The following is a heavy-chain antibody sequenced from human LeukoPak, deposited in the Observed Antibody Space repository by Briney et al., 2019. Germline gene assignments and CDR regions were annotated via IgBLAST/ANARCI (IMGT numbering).Heavy chain of an antibody. CDR1: DGSISGHY. CDR2: IYYSGST. Sequence: KPSETLSLTCTVSDGSISGHYWNWIRQPPGMDLEWIGYIYYSGSTYYNPSLKSRVTISVDTSKNQFSLKLSSVTAADTAVYYCARVGSGYYLVDWGQGTLVTVSS. CDR3: ARVGSGYYLVD. V-gene: IGHV4-59*06. D-gene: IGHD3-22*01. J-gene: IGHJ4*02.